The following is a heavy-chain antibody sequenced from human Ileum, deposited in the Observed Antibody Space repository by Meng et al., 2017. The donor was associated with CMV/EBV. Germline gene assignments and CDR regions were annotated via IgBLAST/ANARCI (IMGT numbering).Heavy chain of an antibody. CDR1: GGSVNNYY. CDR2: FYSSDTY. D-gene: IGHD1-26*01. V-gene: IGHV4-4*07. Sequence: VPLTESVPGLVKPSETLAPPCTGLGGSVNNYYWSWIRQSAGKGLEWIGRFYSSDTYNYHPSLDSRVTMSLDTSKNQFSLNLRSVTAADTATYYCARGPGASTREGLDYWGLGTLVTVSS. J-gene: IGHJ4*02. CDR3: ARGPGASTREGLDY.